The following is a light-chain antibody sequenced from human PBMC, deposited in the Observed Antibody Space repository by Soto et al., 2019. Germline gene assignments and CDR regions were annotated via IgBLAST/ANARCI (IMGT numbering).Light chain of an antibody. V-gene: IGKV3-20*01. Sequence: EIVLTQSPGTLSLSPGERATLSCRASQSVSSNYLAWYQQKPGQAPRLLIYGSSSRATGIPDRFSGSGSGTDFTLAISRLEPEDFAVYFCQQYGSSPGLFTFGPGSRVDLK. J-gene: IGKJ3*01. CDR3: QQYGSSPGLFT. CDR1: QSVSSNY. CDR2: GSS.